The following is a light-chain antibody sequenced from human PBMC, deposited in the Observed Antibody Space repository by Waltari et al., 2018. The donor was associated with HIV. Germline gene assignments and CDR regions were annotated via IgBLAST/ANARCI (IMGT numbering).Light chain of an antibody. CDR1: GIRRSY. J-gene: IGLJ2*01. Sequence: SSELTQDPAVSVALGQTVRITCQGDGIRRSYASWYQQKPGQAPVLVIYGKNNRPSGIPDRFSGSSSGNTASLTITGAQAEDEADYYCNSRDSSGNHVGFGGGTKLTVL. CDR3: NSRDSSGNHVG. V-gene: IGLV3-19*01. CDR2: GKN.